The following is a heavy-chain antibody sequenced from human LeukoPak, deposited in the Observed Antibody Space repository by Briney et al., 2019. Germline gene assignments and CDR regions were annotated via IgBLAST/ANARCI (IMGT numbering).Heavy chain of an antibody. CDR3: ARGQKPPKNPIRDYYDSSEFDY. D-gene: IGHD3-22*01. J-gene: IGHJ4*02. Sequence: ASVKVSCKASGYTFTSYYMHWVRQAPGQGLEWMGIINPSGGSTSYAQKFQGRVTMTRDTSTSTVYMELSSLRSEDTAVYYCARGQKPPKNPIRDYYDSSEFDYWGQGTLVTVS. CDR1: GYTFTSYY. CDR2: INPSGGST. V-gene: IGHV1-46*01.